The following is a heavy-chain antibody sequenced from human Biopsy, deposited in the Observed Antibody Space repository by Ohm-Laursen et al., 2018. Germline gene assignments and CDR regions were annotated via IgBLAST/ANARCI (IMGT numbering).Heavy chain of an antibody. Sequence: SLRLSCTASGFTFSTYEMSWVRQAPGKGLEWVSYMSRSGDTIYYADSVKGRFTISRDNSRDTLYLQMSSLRAEDTAVYYCAKDRYNYTPIGGFSMDVWGQGTTVTVSS. CDR2: MSRSGDTI. CDR1: GFTFSTYE. J-gene: IGHJ6*02. D-gene: IGHD5-18*01. V-gene: IGHV3-48*03. CDR3: AKDRYNYTPIGGFSMDV.